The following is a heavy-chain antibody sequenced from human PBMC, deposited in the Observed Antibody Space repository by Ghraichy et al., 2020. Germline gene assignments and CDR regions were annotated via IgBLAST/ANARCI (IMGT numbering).Heavy chain of an antibody. V-gene: IGHV4-61*02. J-gene: IGHJ5*02. Sequence: SETLSLTCTVSGGSISSGSYYWSWIRQPAGKGLEWIGRIYTSGSTNYNPSLKSRVTISVDTSKNQFSLKLSSVTAADTAVYYCARETYGLGSRVYNWFDPWGQGTLVTVSS. D-gene: IGHD3-10*01. CDR3: ARETYGLGSRVYNWFDP. CDR2: IYTSGST. CDR1: GGSISSGSYY.